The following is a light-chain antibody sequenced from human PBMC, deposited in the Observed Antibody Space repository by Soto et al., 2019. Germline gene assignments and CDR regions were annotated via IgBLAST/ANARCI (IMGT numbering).Light chain of an antibody. Sequence: EIVLTQSPGTLSLSPGERATLSCRASQSVSSSYLAWYQQKPGQAPRLLIYCASSMATGIPDRFSGSGSGRDFTLTISRLEPEDFAVYYCQQYGSSHTFGQGTKLEIK. CDR3: QQYGSSHT. J-gene: IGKJ2*01. CDR1: QSVSSSY. V-gene: IGKV3-20*01. CDR2: CAS.